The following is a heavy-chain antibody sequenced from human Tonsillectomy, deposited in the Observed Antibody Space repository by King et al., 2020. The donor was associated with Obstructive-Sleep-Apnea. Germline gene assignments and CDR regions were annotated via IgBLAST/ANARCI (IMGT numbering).Heavy chain of an antibody. J-gene: IGHJ4*02. CDR3: AKATLVYYGSGSPAAFDH. CDR2: IGGSGGST. CDR1: GFTFSSFA. D-gene: IGHD3-10*01. V-gene: IGHV3-23*04. Sequence: DVQLVESGGGLVQPGGSLRLSCAASGFTFSSFAMSWVRQAPGKGLEWVSGIGGSGGSTDYTDSVKGRFTISRDSSRNTLYLQMNSLRGDDTAVYYCAKATLVYYGSGSPAAFDHWGQGTLVTVSS.